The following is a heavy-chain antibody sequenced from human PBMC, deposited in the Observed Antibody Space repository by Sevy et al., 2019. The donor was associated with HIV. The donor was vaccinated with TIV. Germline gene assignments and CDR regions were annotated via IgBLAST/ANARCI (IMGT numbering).Heavy chain of an antibody. Sequence: GGSLRLSCTASGFTFDDYTMDWVRQAPGKGLEWVSSITWDGGSPYYADSVKGRFTISRDNSKNSLYLQMNSLRPEDTALYYCAKDIAGEGSGSYYFYYWGQGTLVTVSS. V-gene: IGHV3-43D*03. CDR1: GFTFDDYT. J-gene: IGHJ4*02. D-gene: IGHD3-10*01. CDR3: AKDIAGEGSGSYYFYY. CDR2: ITWDGGSP.